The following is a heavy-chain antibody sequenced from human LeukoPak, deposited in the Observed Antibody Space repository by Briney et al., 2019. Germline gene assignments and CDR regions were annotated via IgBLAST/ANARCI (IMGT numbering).Heavy chain of an antibody. CDR3: ARDGYSGSYYRLYYFFMDV. CDR1: GFTFSDDY. V-gene: IGHV3-11*01. D-gene: IGHD1-26*01. J-gene: IGHJ6*03. Sequence: GGSLRLSCAASGFTFSDDYMTWVRQAPGKGLEWLSYISGNGGVIQYADSVKGRFTISRDNSENTLYLNSLRGEDTAVYYCARDGYSGSYYRLYYFFMDVWGKGTTVTVSS. CDR2: ISGNGGVI.